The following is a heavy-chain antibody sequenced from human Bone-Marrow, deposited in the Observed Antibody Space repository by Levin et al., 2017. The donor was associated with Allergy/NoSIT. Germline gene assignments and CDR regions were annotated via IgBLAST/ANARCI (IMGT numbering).Heavy chain of an antibody. CDR2: INPSGGST. Sequence: ASVKVSCKASGYTFTSYYMHWVRQAPGQGLEWMGIINPSGGSTSYAQKFQGRVTMTRDTSTSTVYMELSSLRSEDTAVYYCARWWEGVATIGEDGFDYWGQGTLVTVSS. CDR3: ARWWEGVATIGEDGFDY. D-gene: IGHD5-12*01. J-gene: IGHJ4*02. V-gene: IGHV1-46*01. CDR1: GYTFTSYY.